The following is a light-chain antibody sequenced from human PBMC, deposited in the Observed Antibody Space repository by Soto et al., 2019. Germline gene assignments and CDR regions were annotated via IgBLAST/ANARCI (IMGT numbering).Light chain of an antibody. CDR1: SSDVGGYDY. CDR3: TSFAHGRTYA. J-gene: IGLJ1*01. CDR2: EVN. Sequence: QSALTQPASVSGSPGQSITISCTGTSSDVGGYDYVSWYQLHPGKAPKLMVFEVNNRPSGVSYRFSGSKSGNTASLTISGLQAEDEADYYCTSFAHGRTYAFGSGTKVTV. V-gene: IGLV2-14*01.